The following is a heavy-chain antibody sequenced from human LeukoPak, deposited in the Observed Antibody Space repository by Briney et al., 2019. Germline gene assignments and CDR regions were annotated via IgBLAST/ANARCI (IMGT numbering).Heavy chain of an antibody. J-gene: IGHJ4*02. Sequence: PSETLSLTCAVYGGSFSGYYWSWIRQPPGKGLEWIGEINHSGSTNYNPSLKSRVTISVDTSKNQFSLKLSSVTAADTAVYYCARGQRRYYYDSSGYYFFDYWGQGTLVTVSS. CDR2: INHSGST. CDR1: GGSFSGYY. CDR3: ARGQRRYYYDSSGYYFFDY. V-gene: IGHV4-34*01. D-gene: IGHD3-22*01.